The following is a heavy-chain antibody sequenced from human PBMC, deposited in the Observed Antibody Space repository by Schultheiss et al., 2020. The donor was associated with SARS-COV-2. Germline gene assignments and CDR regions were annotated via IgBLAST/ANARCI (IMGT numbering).Heavy chain of an antibody. Sequence: SETLSLTCTVSGGSISSGGYYWSWIRQHPGKGLEWTGYIYYSGSTYYNPSLKSRVTISVDTSKNQFSLKLSSVTAADTAVYYCARDFSSRTYCGGDCYSGGWFDPWGQGTLVTVSS. V-gene: IGHV4-31*03. CDR3: ARDFSSRTYCGGDCYSGGWFDP. CDR2: IYYSGST. D-gene: IGHD2-21*02. CDR1: GGSISSGGYY. J-gene: IGHJ5*02.